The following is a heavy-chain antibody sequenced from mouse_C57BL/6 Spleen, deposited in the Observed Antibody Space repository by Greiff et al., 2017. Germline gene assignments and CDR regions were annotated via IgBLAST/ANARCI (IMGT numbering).Heavy chain of an antibody. CDR1: GYAFSSSW. CDR3: ARSWEDDY. Sequence: QVQLKESGPELVKPGASVKISCKASGYAFSSSWMNWVKQRPGPGLEWIGRIYPGDGDTNYNGKFKGKATLTADKSSSTAYMQLSSLTSEDAAVYFCARSWEDDYWGQGTTLTVSS. J-gene: IGHJ2*01. V-gene: IGHV1-82*01. D-gene: IGHD4-1*01. CDR2: IYPGDGDT.